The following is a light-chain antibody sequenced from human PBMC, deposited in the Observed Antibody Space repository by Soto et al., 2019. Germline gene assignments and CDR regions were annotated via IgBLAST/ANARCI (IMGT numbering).Light chain of an antibody. CDR3: QQRTDWPPYS. V-gene: IGKV3-11*01. Sequence: EIVLTQSPATLSLSPGERATLSCRASQSVSNYLAWYQQNPGQAPRLLIYDAFNRATATPARFSGSGSGTDFTLTISSLEPEDVAVYYCQQRTDWPPYSFGQGTKLE. CDR2: DAF. CDR1: QSVSNY. J-gene: IGKJ2*03.